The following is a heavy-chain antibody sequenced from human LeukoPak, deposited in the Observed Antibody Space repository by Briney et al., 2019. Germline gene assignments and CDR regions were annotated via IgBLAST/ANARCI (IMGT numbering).Heavy chain of an antibody. J-gene: IGHJ4*02. V-gene: IGHV3-30*14. CDR3: AREILD. D-gene: IGHD2/OR15-2a*01. CDR1: GFTFSSYA. CDR2: ISYDGSNK. Sequence: PGRSLRLSCAASGFTFSSYAMHWVRQAPGKGLEWVAVISYDGSNKYYADSVKGRFTISRDNSKNTLYLQMNSLRAEDTAVYYCAREILDWGQGTLVTVSS.